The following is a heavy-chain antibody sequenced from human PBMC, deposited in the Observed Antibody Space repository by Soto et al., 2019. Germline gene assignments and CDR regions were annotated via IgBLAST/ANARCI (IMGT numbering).Heavy chain of an antibody. CDR2: IYYSGST. V-gene: IGHV4-59*08. Sequence: PSETLSLTCTVSGGSISSYYWSWIRQPPGKGLEWIGYIYYSGSTNYNPSLKSRVTISVDTSKNQFSLKLNSMTAADTAVYYCARVSRGSSSVDYWGQGTLVTVSS. CDR1: GGSISSYY. D-gene: IGHD6-6*01. CDR3: ARVSRGSSSVDY. J-gene: IGHJ4*02.